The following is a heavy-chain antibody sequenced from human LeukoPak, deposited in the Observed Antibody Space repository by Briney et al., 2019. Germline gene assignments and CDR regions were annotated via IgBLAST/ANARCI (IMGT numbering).Heavy chain of an antibody. D-gene: IGHD2-2*01. Sequence: GGSLRLSCAASGFTFSSYWMSWVRQAPGKWLEWVANIKQDGSEKYYVDSVKGRFTISRDNAKNSLYLQMNSLRAEDTAVYYCARDCSSTSCYWTFDYWGQGTLVTVSS. J-gene: IGHJ4*02. V-gene: IGHV3-7*01. CDR2: IKQDGSEK. CDR1: GFTFSSYW. CDR3: ARDCSSTSCYWTFDY.